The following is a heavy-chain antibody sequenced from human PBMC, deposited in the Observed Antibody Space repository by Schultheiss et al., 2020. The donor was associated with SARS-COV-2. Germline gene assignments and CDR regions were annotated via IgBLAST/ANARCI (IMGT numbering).Heavy chain of an antibody. Sequence: GGSLRLSCAASGFTFSSYSMNWVRQAPGKGLEWVSSISSSSSTIYYADSVKGRFTISRDNSKSTVHLQMNSLKAEDTAVYYCAKTLYSGPREFYYYALDVWGQGTTVTVSS. D-gene: IGHD5-12*01. J-gene: IGHJ6*02. V-gene: IGHV3-21*04. CDR2: ISSSSSTI. CDR1: GFTFSSYS. CDR3: AKTLYSGPREFYYYALDV.